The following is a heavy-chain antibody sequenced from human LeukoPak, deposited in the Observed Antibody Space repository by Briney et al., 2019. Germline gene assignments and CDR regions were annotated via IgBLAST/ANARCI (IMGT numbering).Heavy chain of an antibody. CDR2: IKQDGSEK. J-gene: IGHJ6*03. CDR3: ARDGNNYYYYMDV. D-gene: IGHD1-1*01. V-gene: IGHV3-7*01. Sequence: GGSLRLSCAASGFTFSNAWMSWVRQAPGKGLEWVANIKQDGSEKNYVDSVKGRFTISRDNAKNSLYLQMSSLRAEDTAVYYCARDGNNYYYYMDVWGKGSTVTVSS. CDR1: GFTFSNAW.